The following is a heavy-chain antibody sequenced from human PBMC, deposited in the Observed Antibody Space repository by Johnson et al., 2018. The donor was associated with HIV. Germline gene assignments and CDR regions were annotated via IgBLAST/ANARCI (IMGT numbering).Heavy chain of an antibody. CDR2: ISYDGSNK. CDR3: ASWGVGSSWNHDAFDI. J-gene: IGHJ3*02. D-gene: IGHD6-13*01. V-gene: IGHV3-30-3*01. Sequence: QEKLVESGGGVVQPGRSLRLSCAASGFTFSSYAMHWVRQAPGKGLEWVAVISYDGSNKYYADSVKGRFTISRDNSKNTLYLQMNSLRAEDTAVYYCASWGVGSSWNHDAFDIWGQGTMVTVSS. CDR1: GFTFSSYA.